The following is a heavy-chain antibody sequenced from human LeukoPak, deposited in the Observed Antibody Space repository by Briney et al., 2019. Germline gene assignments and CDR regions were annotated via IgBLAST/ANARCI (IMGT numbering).Heavy chain of an antibody. V-gene: IGHV3-21*01. CDR3: ARKSCSSTSCYYYFDY. Sequence: GGSLRLSCAASGFTFSSYSMNRVRQAPGKGLEWVSSISSSSSYIYYADLVKGRFTISRDNAKNSLYLQMNSLRAEDTAVYYCARKSCSSTSCYYYFDYWGQGTLVAVSS. J-gene: IGHJ4*02. CDR2: ISSSSSYI. D-gene: IGHD2-2*01. CDR1: GFTFSSYS.